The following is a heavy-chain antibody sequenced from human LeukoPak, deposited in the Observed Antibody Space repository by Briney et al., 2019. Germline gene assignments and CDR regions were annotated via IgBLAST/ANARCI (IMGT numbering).Heavy chain of an antibody. CDR2: MNPNNGNT. D-gene: IGHD3-3*01. CDR3: ARGWRYYDFWSGYWERRKDYYGMEV. Sequence: VASVKVSCMPSGYTFTSYDINWVRQAPGQGLEWMGWMNPNNGNTVYAQTFQGRVTMTRNTSISTAYMELSSLRSEDTAIYYCARGWRYYDFWSGYWERRKDYYGMEVWGPGTTVTVSS. J-gene: IGHJ6*02. CDR1: GYTFTSYD. V-gene: IGHV1-8*01.